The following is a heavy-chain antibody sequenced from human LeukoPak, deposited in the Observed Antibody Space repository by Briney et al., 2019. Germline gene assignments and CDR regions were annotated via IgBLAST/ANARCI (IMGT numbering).Heavy chain of an antibody. CDR2: INHSGST. Sequence: SETLSLTCAVYGGSFSGYYWSWIRQPPGKGQEWIGEINHSGSTNYSPSLKSRVTISVDTSKNQFSLKLSSVTAADTAVYYCARARDYGGTAGYWGQGTLVTVSS. D-gene: IGHD4-23*01. J-gene: IGHJ4*02. CDR3: ARARDYGGTAGY. V-gene: IGHV4-34*01. CDR1: GGSFSGYY.